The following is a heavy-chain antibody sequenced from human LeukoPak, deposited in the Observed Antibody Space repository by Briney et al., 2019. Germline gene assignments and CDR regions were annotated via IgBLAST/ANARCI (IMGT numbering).Heavy chain of an antibody. J-gene: IGHJ4*02. D-gene: IGHD6-19*01. CDR3: AKNSGYSSGWYYVDY. CDR2: ITGGGETV. Sequence: GGSLRLSCATSGFTFGSYPMSWVRQAPGKGLEWVSTITGGGETVYYPDSVKGRFTISRDNSKNTLYLQMSSLRAEDTAVYYCAKNSGYSSGWYYVDYWGQGILVTVSS. V-gene: IGHV3-23*01. CDR1: GFTFGSYP.